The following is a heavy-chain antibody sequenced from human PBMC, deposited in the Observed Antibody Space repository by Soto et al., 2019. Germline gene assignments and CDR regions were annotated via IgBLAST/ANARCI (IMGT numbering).Heavy chain of an antibody. V-gene: IGHV3-33*01. D-gene: IGHD5-12*01. J-gene: IGHJ5*02. CDR3: AREVEMATNKGWFDP. Sequence: GGSLRLSCAASGFTFSSYGMHWVRQAPGKGLEWVAVIWYDGSNKYYADSVKGRFTISRDNSKNTLYLQMNSLRAEDTAVYYCAREVEMATNKGWFDPWGQGTLVTVSS. CDR1: GFTFSSYG. CDR2: IWYDGSNK.